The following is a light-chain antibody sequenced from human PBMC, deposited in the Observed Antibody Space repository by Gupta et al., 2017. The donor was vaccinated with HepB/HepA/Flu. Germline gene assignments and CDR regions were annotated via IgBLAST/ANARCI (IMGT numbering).Light chain of an antibody. CDR3: GTWDNSLNAGV. Sequence: QSVLTQPPSVSAAPGQKVPNSCSGSRSNIGDNYVSWYQQFPGTAPKLVIYEIHKRPSGIPDRFSGSKSGSSATLDITGLQTGDEADYYCGTWDNSLNAGVFGGGTKLTVL. CDR1: RSNIGDNY. J-gene: IGLJ3*02. V-gene: IGLV1-51*02. CDR2: EIH.